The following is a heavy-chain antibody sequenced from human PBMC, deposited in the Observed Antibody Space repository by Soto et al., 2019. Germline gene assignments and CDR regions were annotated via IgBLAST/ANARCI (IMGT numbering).Heavy chain of an antibody. V-gene: IGHV4-34*01. Sequence: SETLSLTCAVYGGSFSGYYWSWIRQPPGKGLEWIGEISHSGSTNYNPSLKSRVTISIDTSKNQFSLKLSSVTAADTAVYYCARGVILWGRGTLVTVSS. CDR3: ARGVIL. J-gene: IGHJ4*02. CDR1: GGSFSGYY. CDR2: ISHSGST.